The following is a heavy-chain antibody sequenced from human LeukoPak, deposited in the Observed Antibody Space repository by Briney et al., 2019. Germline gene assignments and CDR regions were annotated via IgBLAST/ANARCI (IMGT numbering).Heavy chain of an antibody. CDR1: GGTFSSYA. CDR2: IIPIFGTA. D-gene: IGHD6-19*01. J-gene: IGHJ4*02. CDR3: ARGVAVAVTFDY. Sequence: SVKVSCKASGGTFSSYAISWVRQAPGQGLEWMGRIIPIFGTANYAQKFQGRVTITTDESTSTAYMELSSLRSEATAVYYCARGVAVAVTFDYWGQGTLVTVSS. V-gene: IGHV1-69*05.